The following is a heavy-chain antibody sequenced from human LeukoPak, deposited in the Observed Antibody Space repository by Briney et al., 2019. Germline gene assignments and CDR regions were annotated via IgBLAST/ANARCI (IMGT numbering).Heavy chain of an antibody. CDR3: ARHGYCSSTSCPRAFDI. Sequence: PSETLSLACTVSGDSISSYYWSWIRQPPGKGLEWIGYIYYSGSTNYNPSLKSRVTISVDTSKNQFSLKLSSVTAADTAVYYCARHGYCSSTSCPRAFDIWGQGTMVTVSS. CDR1: GDSISSYY. D-gene: IGHD2-2*03. V-gene: IGHV4-59*08. CDR2: IYYSGST. J-gene: IGHJ3*02.